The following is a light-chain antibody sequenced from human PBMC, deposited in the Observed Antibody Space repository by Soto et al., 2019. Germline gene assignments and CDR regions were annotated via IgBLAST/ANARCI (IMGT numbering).Light chain of an antibody. J-gene: IGLJ1*01. CDR1: SSDVGSYNL. Sequence: QSALTQPASVSGSPGQSITISFTGTSSDVGSYNLVSWYQQHPGEAPKLMIYEDTKRPSGVSYRFSASKSGNTASLTISGLQAEDEADYYCCSYASGNTHVFGAGTKVTVL. CDR3: CSYASGNTHV. CDR2: EDT. V-gene: IGLV2-23*01.